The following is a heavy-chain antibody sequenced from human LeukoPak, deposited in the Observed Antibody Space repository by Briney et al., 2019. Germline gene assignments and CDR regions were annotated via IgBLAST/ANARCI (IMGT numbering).Heavy chain of an antibody. CDR1: GVSFSGYY. Sequence: PSETLSLTCAVYGVSFSGYYWSWIRQPPGKGLEWIGEINHSGSTNYNPSLKSRVTISVDTSKNQFSLKLSSVTAADTAVYYCARRRVYYYYYYMDVWGRGTTVTVSS. V-gene: IGHV4-34*01. CDR2: INHSGST. J-gene: IGHJ6*03. CDR3: ARRRVYYYYYYMDV.